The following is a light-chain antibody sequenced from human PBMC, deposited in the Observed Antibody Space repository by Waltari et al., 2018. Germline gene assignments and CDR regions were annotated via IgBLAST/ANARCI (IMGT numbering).Light chain of an antibody. CDR2: GVN. V-gene: IGLV2-14*01. J-gene: IGLJ1*01. Sequence: QSALTQPASVSGSPGQAITLSCTGTSSDVGGYDYVSWYQHHPGKAPKLMIYGVNNRPPGVSNRFSGSKSGNTASLTISGLQAEDEADYYCNSYTSIYSYVFGTGTKVTVL. CDR1: SSDVGGYDY. CDR3: NSYTSIYSYV.